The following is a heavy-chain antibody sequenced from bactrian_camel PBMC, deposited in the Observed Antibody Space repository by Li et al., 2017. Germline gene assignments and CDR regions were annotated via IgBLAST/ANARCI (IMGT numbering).Heavy chain of an antibody. V-gene: IGHV3S26*01. Sequence: HVQLVESGGGLVQPGGSLRLSCAASGYSYSKYCMAWFRQDPGKERDRIASIHSDGATSHSDSVKGRFTISKDRDKDTLYLEMNNLQPADTAMYYCAGKSVGRCTVDLPQSTWTFGYWGQGTQVTVS. CDR2: IHSDGAT. CDR3: AGKSVGRCTVDLPQSTWTFGY. J-gene: IGHJ6*01. D-gene: IGHD6*01. CDR1: GYSYSKYC.